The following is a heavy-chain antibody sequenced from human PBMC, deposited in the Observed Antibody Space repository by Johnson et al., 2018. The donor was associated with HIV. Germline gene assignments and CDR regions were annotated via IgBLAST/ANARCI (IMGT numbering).Heavy chain of an antibody. J-gene: IGHJ3*02. Sequence: QVQLVESGGGVVQPGGSLRLSCAASGFTFSSYAMHWVRQAPGKGLECVAVIPYDGSNKYYADSVKGRFTISRANSKNTLYLQMNSLIAEDTTVYYCAKVTLGIGAFDIWGQGTMVTVSS. CDR3: AKVTLGIGAFDI. CDR2: IPYDGSNK. D-gene: IGHD7-27*01. CDR1: GFTFSSYA. V-gene: IGHV3-30-3*01.